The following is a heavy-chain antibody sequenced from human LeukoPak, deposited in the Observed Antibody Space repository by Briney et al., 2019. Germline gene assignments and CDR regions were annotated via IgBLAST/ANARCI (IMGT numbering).Heavy chain of an antibody. V-gene: IGHV1-58*01. CDR2: IVVGSGNT. CDR3: AADLSNPRMGASYLDS. J-gene: IGHJ4*02. Sequence: SVKVSCKASGFTFTSSAVQWVRQACGQRLEWIGWIVVGSGNTNYAQKFQERVTITRDMSTSTAYMELSSLRSEDTAVYYCAADLSNPRMGASYLDSWGQGTLVTVSS. D-gene: IGHD3-16*01. CDR1: GFTFTSSA.